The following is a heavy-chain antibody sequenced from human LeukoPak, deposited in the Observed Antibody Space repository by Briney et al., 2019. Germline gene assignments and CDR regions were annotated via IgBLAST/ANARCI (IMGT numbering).Heavy chain of an antibody. CDR1: GGSFSGYY. CDR3: APVQWLADTWGY. Sequence: SETLSLTCAVYGGSFSGYYWSWIRQPPGKGLEWIGEINHSGSTNYNPSLKSRVTISVDTSKNQFSLKLSSVTAADTAVYYCAPVQWLADTWGYWGQGTLVTVSS. CDR2: INHSGST. D-gene: IGHD6-19*01. V-gene: IGHV4-34*01. J-gene: IGHJ4*02.